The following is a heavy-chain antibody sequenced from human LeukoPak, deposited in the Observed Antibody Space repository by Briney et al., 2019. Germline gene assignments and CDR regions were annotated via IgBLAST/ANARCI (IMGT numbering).Heavy chain of an antibody. CDR3: ANDRLGGPYFFHY. CDR2: ISSSSSYI. J-gene: IGHJ4*02. D-gene: IGHD3-16*01. Sequence: WGSLRLSCAASGFTFSSYSMTWVRQAPGKGLEWVSSISSSSSYIYYADSVKGRFTISRDNSKNTLYLQINSLRAEDTAVYFCANDRLGGPYFFHYWGQGTLVTVSS. V-gene: IGHV3-21*04. CDR1: GFTFSSYS.